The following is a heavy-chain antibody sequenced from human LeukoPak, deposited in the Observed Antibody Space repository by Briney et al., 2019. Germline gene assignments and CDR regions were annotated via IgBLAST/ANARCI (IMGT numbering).Heavy chain of an antibody. Sequence: ASVKVSCKASGGTFSTYGFTWVRQAPGQGLEWMGGIIPIFGTANYAQKFQGKVTITADESTSTAYMELRSLRSEDTAVYYCARGWDYDSGGRPTAYVYWGQGTLVTVSS. CDR2: IIPIFGTA. V-gene: IGHV1-69*13. CDR1: GGTFSTYG. J-gene: IGHJ4*02. CDR3: ARGWDYDSGGRPTAYVY. D-gene: IGHD3-22*01.